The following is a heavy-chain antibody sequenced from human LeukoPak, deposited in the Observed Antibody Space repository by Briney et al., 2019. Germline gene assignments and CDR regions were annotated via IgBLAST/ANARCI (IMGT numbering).Heavy chain of an antibody. CDR3: TRDRGAYNLYDY. D-gene: IGHD1-1*01. Sequence: PGESLRLSCTASGFSFGDYAMSWIRQAQGEGMGWVGFIRSKVYGETADYAASVKGRFTISRDDTKAIAYLQMNSLKAEDTAVYHCTRDRGAYNLYDYWGQGTLVTVSS. CDR2: IRSKVYGETA. CDR1: GFSFGDYA. J-gene: IGHJ4*02. V-gene: IGHV3-49*03.